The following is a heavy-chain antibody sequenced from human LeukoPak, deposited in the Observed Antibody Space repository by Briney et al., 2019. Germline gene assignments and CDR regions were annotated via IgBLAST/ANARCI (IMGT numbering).Heavy chain of an antibody. Sequence: GGSLRLSCAASGFSFSSYEMNWVRQAPGKGLEWVSYISSSGSTKLYADSVKGRFTISRDDAENSLSLQMNSLRDDDTGVYYCARVRGPTVVTMYFDYWGQGTPVTVSS. D-gene: IGHD4-23*01. V-gene: IGHV3-48*03. CDR1: GFSFSSYE. CDR3: ARVRGPTVVTMYFDY. CDR2: ISSSGSTK. J-gene: IGHJ4*02.